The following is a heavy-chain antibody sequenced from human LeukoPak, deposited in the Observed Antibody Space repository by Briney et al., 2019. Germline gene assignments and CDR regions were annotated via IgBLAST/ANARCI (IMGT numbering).Heavy chain of an antibody. D-gene: IGHD5-18*01. J-gene: IGHJ4*02. CDR3: ARSGGGYSYGYYFDY. CDR2: IDWDDDK. CDR1: GFSLSTSGMR. V-gene: IGHV2-70*04. Sequence: SGPALVKPTQTLTLTCTFSGFSLSTSGMRVSWIRQPPGKALEWLTHIDWDDDKFYSTSLKTRLTISKDTSKNQVVLTMTYMDPVDTATYYCARSGGGYSYGYYFDYWGQGTLVTVSS.